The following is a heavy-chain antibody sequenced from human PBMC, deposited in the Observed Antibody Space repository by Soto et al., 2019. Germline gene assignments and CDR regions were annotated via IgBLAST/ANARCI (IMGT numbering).Heavy chain of an antibody. CDR1: GYTFTSYG. D-gene: IGHD1-1*01. Sequence: QVHLVQSGAEVKKPGASVKVSCKASGYTFTSYGITWVRQAPGQGLEWMGWISAHNGNTDYAQKLQGRVIVTRDTSPSPAYMELRSLRSDDTAVYYCARGRYGDYWGQGAVVTVSS. J-gene: IGHJ4*02. CDR2: ISAHNGNT. V-gene: IGHV1-18*01. CDR3: ARGRYGDY.